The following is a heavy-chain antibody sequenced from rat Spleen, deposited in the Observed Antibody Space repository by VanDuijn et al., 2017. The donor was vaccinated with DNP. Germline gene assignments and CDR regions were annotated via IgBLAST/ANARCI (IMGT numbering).Heavy chain of an antibody. Sequence: VQLKESGPGLVQPSQSLSLTCSVTGYSVSSNYWAWIRNFPGNKMEWIGHISYSGSTTYKPSLKSRISITRDTSKNQLFLQLNSVAPEDTATYYCARGDNSGHYAMDVWGQGTSVTVSS. CDR2: ISYSGST. V-gene: IGHV3-1*01. CDR3: ARGDNSGHYAMDV. CDR1: GYSVSSNY. D-gene: IGHD4-3*01. J-gene: IGHJ4*01.